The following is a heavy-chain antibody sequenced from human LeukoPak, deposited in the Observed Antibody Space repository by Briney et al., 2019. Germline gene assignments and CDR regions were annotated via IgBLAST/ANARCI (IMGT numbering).Heavy chain of an antibody. CDR1: GGSISSSSYY. CDR2: IYYSGST. CDR3: ARTNYDFWSGYYD. D-gene: IGHD3-3*01. Sequence: SETLSLTCTVSGGSISSSSYYWGWIRQPPGKGLEWIGSIYYSGSTYYNPSLKSRVTISVDTSKNQFSLKLSSVTAADTAVYYCARTNYDFWSGYYDWGQGTLVTVSS. J-gene: IGHJ4*02. V-gene: IGHV4-39*01.